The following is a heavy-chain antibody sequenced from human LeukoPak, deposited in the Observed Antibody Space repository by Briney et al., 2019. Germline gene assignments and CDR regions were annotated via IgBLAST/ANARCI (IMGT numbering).Heavy chain of an antibody. CDR2: ISGSGGST. CDR3: IVGAANFDY. J-gene: IGHJ4*02. CDR1: GFTFSDYY. Sequence: GGSLRLSCAASGFTFSDYYMSWIRQAPGKGLEWVSAISGSGGSTYYADSVKGRFTISRDNSKNTLYLQMNSLRAEDTAVYYGIVGAANFDYWGQGTLVTVSS. V-gene: IGHV3-23*01. D-gene: IGHD1-26*01.